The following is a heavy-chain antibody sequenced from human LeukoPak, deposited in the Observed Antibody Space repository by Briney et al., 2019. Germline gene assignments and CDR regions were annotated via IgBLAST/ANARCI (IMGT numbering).Heavy chain of an antibody. D-gene: IGHD3-10*01. CDR3: ARAPSLIRGLDY. CDR1: GYXLIDQY. Sequence: ASVMLSCKASGYXLIDQYLHWVRQAPGQGLEWVGWINPHSGGTNYAQTFQGRVTMTRDTSINTAYMELSSLRSDDTAVYYCARAPSLIRGLDYWGQGALVTVSS. J-gene: IGHJ4*02. CDR2: INPHSGGT. V-gene: IGHV1-2*02.